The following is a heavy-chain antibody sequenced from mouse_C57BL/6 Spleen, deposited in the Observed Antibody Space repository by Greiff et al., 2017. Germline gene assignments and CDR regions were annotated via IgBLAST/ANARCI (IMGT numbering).Heavy chain of an antibody. CDR2: IYPGSGNT. V-gene: IGHV1-76*01. J-gene: IGHJ2*01. CDR1: GYTFTDYY. Sequence: QVQLQQSGAELVRPGASVKLSCKASGYTFTDYYINWVKQRPGQGLEWIARIYPGSGNTYYNEKFKGKATLTAEKSSSTAYMQLSSLTSEDSAVYFCARTTTVVPGYWGQGTTLTVSS. CDR3: ARTTTVVPGY. D-gene: IGHD1-1*01.